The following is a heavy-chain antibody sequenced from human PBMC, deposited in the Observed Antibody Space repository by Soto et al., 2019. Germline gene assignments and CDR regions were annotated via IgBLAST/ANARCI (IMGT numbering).Heavy chain of an antibody. J-gene: IGHJ3*02. D-gene: IGHD2-21*02. Sequence: PSDTLSLTCTVAGGSISSSSYYWGWIRQPPGKGLEWIGSIYYSGSTYYNPSLKSRVTISVDTSKNQFSLKLSSVTAADTAVYYCARPLSYCCGDCYSNAFDIWGQGTMVTVS. CDR2: IYYSGST. CDR1: GGSISSSSYY. CDR3: ARPLSYCCGDCYSNAFDI. V-gene: IGHV4-39*01.